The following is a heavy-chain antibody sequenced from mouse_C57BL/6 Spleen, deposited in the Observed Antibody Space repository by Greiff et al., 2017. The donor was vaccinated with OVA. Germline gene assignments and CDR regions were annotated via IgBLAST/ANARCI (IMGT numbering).Heavy chain of an antibody. Sequence: DVQLQESGPGLVKPSQSLSLTCSVTGSSITSGYYWNWLRQFPGNKLEWMGYISYDGSNNYNPSLKNRISITRDTSKNQFFLKLNSVTTEDTATYYCAQLSEDFDYWGQGTTLTVSS. CDR3: AQLSEDFDY. J-gene: IGHJ2*01. CDR2: ISYDGSN. D-gene: IGHD3-3*01. CDR1: GSSITSGYY. V-gene: IGHV3-6*01.